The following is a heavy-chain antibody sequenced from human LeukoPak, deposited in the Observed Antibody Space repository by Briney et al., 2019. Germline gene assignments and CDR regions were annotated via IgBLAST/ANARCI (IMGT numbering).Heavy chain of an antibody. Sequence: PGGSLRLSCAASGFTFSNYWMSWVRQAPGKGLEWVANIKQDGSEKYYVDSVKGRFTISRDNAKNSLYLQMNSLRAEDTAVYYCARRGDTSSMSAFDIWGQGPMVTVSS. CDR2: IKQDGSEK. CDR1: GFTFSNYW. CDR3: ARRGDTSSMSAFDI. V-gene: IGHV3-7*05. J-gene: IGHJ3*02. D-gene: IGHD2-2*01.